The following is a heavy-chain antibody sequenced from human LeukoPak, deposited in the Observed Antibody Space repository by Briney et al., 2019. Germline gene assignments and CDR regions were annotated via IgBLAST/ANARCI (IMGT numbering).Heavy chain of an antibody. Sequence: GGSLRLSCAASGFSFSSYWMSWVRQAPGKGLEWVANIKQDGSEKYYVDSVRGRFTISRDNAKNSLNLQMNSLRAEDTAVYYCAKLAYYESLFDYWGQGTLVTVSS. J-gene: IGHJ4*02. CDR3: AKLAYYESLFDY. V-gene: IGHV3-7*01. CDR2: IKQDGSEK. D-gene: IGHD3-22*01. CDR1: GFSFSSYW.